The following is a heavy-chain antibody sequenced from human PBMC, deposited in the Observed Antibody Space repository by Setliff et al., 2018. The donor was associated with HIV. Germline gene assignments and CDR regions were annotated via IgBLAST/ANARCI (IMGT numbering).Heavy chain of an antibody. CDR1: GFTFSSYV. CDR2: MSTGGDIK. CDR3: ASTGLLLPRFGASYYYYGMDV. D-gene: IGHD3-10*01. J-gene: IGHJ6*02. Sequence: GGSLRLSCAATGFTFSSYVLHWVRQAPGKGLEWVAVMSTGGDIKIYADSVKGRFTISRDNAKNSLYLQMNSLRAEDTAVYFCASTGLLLPRFGASYYYYGMDVWGQGTTVTVSS. V-gene: IGHV3-30-3*01.